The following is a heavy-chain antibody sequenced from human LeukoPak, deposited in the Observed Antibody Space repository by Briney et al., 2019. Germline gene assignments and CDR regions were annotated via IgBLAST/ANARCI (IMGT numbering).Heavy chain of an antibody. CDR1: GGSISSSNW. D-gene: IGHD3-10*01. CDR3: ASSPTSLWFGELLPNWFDP. V-gene: IGHV4-4*02. J-gene: IGHJ5*02. CDR2: IYHSGST. Sequence: SETLSLTCAVSGGSISSSNWWSWVRQPPGKGLEWIGEIYHSGSTNYNPSLKSRVTISVDKSKNQFSLKLSSVTAADTAVYYCASSPTSLWFGELLPNWFDPWGQGTLVTVSS.